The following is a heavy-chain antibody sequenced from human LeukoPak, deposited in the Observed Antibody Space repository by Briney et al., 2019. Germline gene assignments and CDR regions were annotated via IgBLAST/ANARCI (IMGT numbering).Heavy chain of an antibody. CDR3: ARAVAARPSDAFDI. Sequence: ASVKVSCKASGGTFSSYAISWVRQAPGQGLEWMGRIIPIFGTANYAQKFQGRVTITPDESTSTAYMELSSLRSEDTAVYYCARAVAARPSDAFDIWGQGTMVTVSS. CDR1: GGTFSSYA. J-gene: IGHJ3*02. CDR2: IIPIFGTA. V-gene: IGHV1-69*13. D-gene: IGHD6-6*01.